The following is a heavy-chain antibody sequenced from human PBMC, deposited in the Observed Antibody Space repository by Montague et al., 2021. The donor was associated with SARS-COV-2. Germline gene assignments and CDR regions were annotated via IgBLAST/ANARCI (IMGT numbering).Heavy chain of an antibody. CDR3: ARHGWGWLRLLRPFDY. D-gene: IGHD5-12*01. V-gene: IGHV4-39*01. Sequence: SETLSLTCTVSGGSISSSTYYWGWIRQPPGKGLEWIGSNYYSGSTYYNPSLKSRVTISVDTSKNQFSLKLSSVTAADTAVYYCARHGWGWLRLLRPFDYWARAPWSPSPQ. J-gene: IGHJ4*02. CDR1: GGSISSSTYY. CDR2: NYYSGST.